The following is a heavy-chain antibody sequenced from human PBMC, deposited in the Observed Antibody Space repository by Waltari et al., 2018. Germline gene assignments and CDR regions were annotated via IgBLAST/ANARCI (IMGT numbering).Heavy chain of an antibody. CDR3: ARDNTFYSDDL. Sequence: QLVQSGGGLVQPGGSRRLSCVASGFMFKNHWMLWARQAPGKGLQWVAKIHPDGTVTYNVDSVKVRFTVSRDNARNSLFLQMTSLTTDDTAIYYCARDNTFYSDDLWGQGTLVTVSS. V-gene: IGHV3-7*01. CDR1: GFMFKNHW. CDR2: IHPDGTVT. J-gene: IGHJ5*02. D-gene: IGHD2-2*02.